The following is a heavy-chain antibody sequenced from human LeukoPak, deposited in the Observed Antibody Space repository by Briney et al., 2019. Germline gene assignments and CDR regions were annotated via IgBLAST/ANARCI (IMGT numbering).Heavy chain of an antibody. CDR2: VHNSGST. V-gene: IGHV4-59*02. J-gene: IGHJ3*02. Sequence: SETLSLTCIVSGGPVSSYHWSWVGKPPGAGLDWIAYVHNSGSTNYNPSLKSRVIISVDRSKNQFSLKMNSVTAADTAVYYCVRDWEGFNFDIWGQGTMVTVSS. CDR3: VRDWEGFNFDI. D-gene: IGHD1-26*01. CDR1: GGPVSSYH.